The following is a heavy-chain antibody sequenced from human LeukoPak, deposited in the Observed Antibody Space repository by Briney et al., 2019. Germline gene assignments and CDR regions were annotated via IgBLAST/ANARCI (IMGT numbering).Heavy chain of an antibody. V-gene: IGHV4-59*12. CDR3: ARLVAGTAWFDP. CDR1: GGSISSYY. Sequence: PSETLSLTCTVSGGSISSYYWSWIRQPPGKGLEWIGYIYYSGSTNYNRSLKSRVTISVDTSKKQFSLKVSSATAADTAVYYCARLVAGTAWFDPWGQGTLVTVSS. J-gene: IGHJ5*02. CDR2: IYYSGST. D-gene: IGHD6-19*01.